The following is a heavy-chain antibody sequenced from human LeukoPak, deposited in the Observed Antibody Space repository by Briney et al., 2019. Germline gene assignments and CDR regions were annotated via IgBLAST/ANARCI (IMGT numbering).Heavy chain of an antibody. CDR3: ARGGAAGKRYYYYYGMGV. Sequence: AGGSLRLSCAASGFTFSSYWMHWVRQAPGKGLVWVSRINSDGSNTSYADSVKGRFTISRDNAKNTLYLQMNSLRAEDTAVYYCARGGAAGKRYYYYYGMGVWGQGTTVTVSS. D-gene: IGHD6-13*01. CDR2: INSDGSNT. J-gene: IGHJ6*02. V-gene: IGHV3-74*01. CDR1: GFTFSSYW.